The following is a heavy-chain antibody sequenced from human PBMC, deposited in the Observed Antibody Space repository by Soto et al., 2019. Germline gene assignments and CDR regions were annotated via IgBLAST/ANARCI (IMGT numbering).Heavy chain of an antibody. J-gene: IGHJ3*02. D-gene: IGHD4-17*01. V-gene: IGHV3-23*01. CDR1: GFTFSSYA. CDR2: ISGSGGST. CDR3: TTDLIEGVYGDATHDAFDI. Sequence: GGSLRLSCAASGFTFSSYAMSWVRQAPGKGLEWVSAISGSGGSTYYADSVKGRFTISRDNSKNTLYLQMNSLRAEDTAVYYCTTDLIEGVYGDATHDAFDIWGQGTMVTVSS.